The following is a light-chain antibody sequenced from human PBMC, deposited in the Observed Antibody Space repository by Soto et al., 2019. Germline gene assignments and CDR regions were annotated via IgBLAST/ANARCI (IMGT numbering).Light chain of an antibody. CDR3: QQCNDWPLT. CDR2: GAS. CDR1: QSVSSSS. J-gene: IGKJ4*01. V-gene: IGKV3-20*01. Sequence: EIVLTQSPGTLSLSPGERATLSCRASQSVSSSSLAWYQQKPGQAPRLLIYGASSRATGIPDRFSGSGSGTDFTLTISRLEPEDFAVYYCQQCNDWPLTFGGGTKVEIK.